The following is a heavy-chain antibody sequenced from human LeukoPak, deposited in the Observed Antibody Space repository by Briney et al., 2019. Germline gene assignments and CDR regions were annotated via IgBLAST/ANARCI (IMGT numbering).Heavy chain of an antibody. Sequence: GASVKVSCKASGYTFTSYYMHWVRQAPGQGLEWMGIINPSGGSRTYAQKFQDRVTMTRDTSTSTVYMELRSLRAEDTAIYFCARVASSYYYGMDVWGQGTTVTVSS. CDR1: GYTFTSYY. V-gene: IGHV1-46*01. J-gene: IGHJ6*02. CDR3: ARVASSYYYGMDV. CDR2: INPSGGSR.